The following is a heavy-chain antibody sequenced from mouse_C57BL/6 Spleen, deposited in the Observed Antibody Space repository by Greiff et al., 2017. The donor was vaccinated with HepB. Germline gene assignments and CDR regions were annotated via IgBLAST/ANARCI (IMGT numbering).Heavy chain of an antibody. CDR1: GYTFTDYE. J-gene: IGHJ3*01. CDR2: IDPETGGT. CDR3: TRPLYYDGFAY. D-gene: IGHD2-4*01. V-gene: IGHV1-15*01. Sequence: VQLQQSGAELVRPGASVRLSCKASGYTFTDYEMHWVKQTPVHGLEWIGAIDPETGGTAYNQKFKGKAILTADKSSSTAYMELRSLTSEDSAVYYCTRPLYYDGFAYWGQGTLVTVSA.